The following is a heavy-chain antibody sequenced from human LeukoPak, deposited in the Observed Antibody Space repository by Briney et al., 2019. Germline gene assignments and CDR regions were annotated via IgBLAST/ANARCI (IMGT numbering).Heavy chain of an antibody. J-gene: IGHJ4*02. CDR3: AAGVQTVLPNNY. D-gene: IGHD1-1*01. CDR2: IFSDGGI. V-gene: IGHV3-53*01. Sequence: GGSLRLSCVVSGFTVSSNYMSWVRQAPGKGLEWVSVIFSDGGIYYADSVKGRFTISRDNSDNTLYLRMNSLRADDTAVYYCAAGVQTVLPNNYWGQGTLVTVSS. CDR1: GFTVSSNY.